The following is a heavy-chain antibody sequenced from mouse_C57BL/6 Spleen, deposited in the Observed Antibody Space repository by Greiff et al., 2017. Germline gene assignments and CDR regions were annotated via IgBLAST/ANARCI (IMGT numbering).Heavy chain of an antibody. Sequence: QVQLQQPGAELVRPGSSVKLSCKASGYTFTSYWMHWVKQRPIQGLEWIGNIDPSDSETHYNQKFKDKATLTVDKSSSTAYMQLSSLTSEDSAVYYCARKGNYYYGSSPHWYFDVWGTGTTVTVSS. V-gene: IGHV1-52*01. D-gene: IGHD1-1*01. CDR1: GYTFTSYW. CDR2: IDPSDSET. J-gene: IGHJ1*03. CDR3: ARKGNYYYGSSPHWYFDV.